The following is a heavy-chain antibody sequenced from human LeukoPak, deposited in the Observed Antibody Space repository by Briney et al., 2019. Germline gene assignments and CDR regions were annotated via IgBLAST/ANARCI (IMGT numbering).Heavy chain of an antibody. CDR1: GFSFSSTG. CDR3: ARVIGWDEPFDL. D-gene: IGHD1-26*01. CDR2: IGYDGSNK. Sequence: PGGSLRLSCAASGFSFSSTGMHWVRQAPGKGLEWVAFIGYDGSNKNYVDSVKGRVTISRDNSKNTLYLQMNSLRVEDTAVYYCARVIGWDEPFDLWGHGTLVTVSS. J-gene: IGHJ3*01. V-gene: IGHV3-30*02.